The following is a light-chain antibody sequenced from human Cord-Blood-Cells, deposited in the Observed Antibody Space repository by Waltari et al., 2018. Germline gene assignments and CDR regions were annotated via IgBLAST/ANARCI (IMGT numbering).Light chain of an antibody. V-gene: IGLV2-23*01. J-gene: IGLJ3*02. CDR3: CSYAGSITWV. CDR1: SSDVGSHNL. CDR2: EGS. Sequence: QSALTQPASVSGSPGQSITISCTGTSSDVGSHNLVSWYQQHPSKAPKLMIYEGSKRPSGVSNRFSGSKSGNTASLTISGLQAEDEADYYCCSYAGSITWVFGGGTKLTVL.